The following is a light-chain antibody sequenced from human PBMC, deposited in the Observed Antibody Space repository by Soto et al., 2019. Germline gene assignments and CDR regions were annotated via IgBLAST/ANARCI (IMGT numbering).Light chain of an antibody. J-gene: IGKJ4*01. Sequence: EIVLTQSPGTLSLSPGDRATLSCEASQSVNNNYLAWYQHKPGQAPRLLTYGASSRATGIPDRFSGSGSGTDFTLTIRRLEPEDFAVYYCQQYDTSLPYTFGGGTKVDIK. CDR3: QQYDTSLPYT. V-gene: IGKV3-20*01. CDR1: QSVNNNY. CDR2: GAS.